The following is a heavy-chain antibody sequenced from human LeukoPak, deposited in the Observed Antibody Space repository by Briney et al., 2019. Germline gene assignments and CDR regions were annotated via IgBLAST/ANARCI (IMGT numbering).Heavy chain of an antibody. J-gene: IGHJ4*02. D-gene: IGHD2-8*02. CDR2: IYYSGST. Sequence: PSETLSLTCTVSGGSISSYYWSWIRQPPGKGLEWIGYIYYSGSTNSNPSLKSRVTISIDTSKSQFSLKLGSVTAADTAVYYCARDTGTAYFDYWGQGTLVTVSS. V-gene: IGHV4-59*01. CDR1: GGSISSYY. CDR3: ARDTGTAYFDY.